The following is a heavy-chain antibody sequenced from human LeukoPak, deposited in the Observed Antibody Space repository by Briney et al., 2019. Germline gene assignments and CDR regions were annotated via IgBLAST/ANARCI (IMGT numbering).Heavy chain of an antibody. Sequence: SETLSLTCAVYGGSFSGYYWSWIRQPPGKGLEWIGEINHSGSTNYNPSLKSRVTISVDTSKNQFSLKLSSVTAADTAVYYCALQVVPAAIDYYYGMDVWGQGTTVTVSS. CDR2: INHSGST. J-gene: IGHJ6*02. CDR1: GGSFSGYY. V-gene: IGHV4-34*01. D-gene: IGHD2-2*02. CDR3: ALQVVPAAIDYYYGMDV.